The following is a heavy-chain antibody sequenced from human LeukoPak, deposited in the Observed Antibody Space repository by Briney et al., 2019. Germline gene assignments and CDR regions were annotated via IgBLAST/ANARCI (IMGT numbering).Heavy chain of an antibody. D-gene: IGHD3-22*01. Sequence: GGSLRLSCAASGFTFSTYAMHWVRQAPGKGLEWVALISYDGSNKDYSDSVKGRFTISRDNSKNTLYLQMNSLRGEDTAVYYCARRNHYDSKGIDYWGQGTLVTVSS. CDR2: ISYDGSNK. J-gene: IGHJ4*02. CDR1: GFTFSTYA. CDR3: ARRNHYDSKGIDY. V-gene: IGHV3-30*04.